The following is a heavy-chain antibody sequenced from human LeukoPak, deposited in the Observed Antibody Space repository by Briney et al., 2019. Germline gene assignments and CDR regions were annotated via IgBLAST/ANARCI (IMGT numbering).Heavy chain of an antibody. CDR1: GGSISSSNW. CDR3: ARQPWDSSGWYGDSSVNWYFDL. CDR2: IYHSGST. V-gene: IGHV4-4*02. D-gene: IGHD6-19*01. J-gene: IGHJ2*01. Sequence: PSGTLSLTCAVSGGSISSSNWWSWVRQPPGKGLEWIGEIYHSGSTNYNPSLKSRVAISVDTSKNQFSLKLSSVTAADTAVYYCARQPWDSSGWYGDSSVNWYFDLWGRGTLVTVSS.